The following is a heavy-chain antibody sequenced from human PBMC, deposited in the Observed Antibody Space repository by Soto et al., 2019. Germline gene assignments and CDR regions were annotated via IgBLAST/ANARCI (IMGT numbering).Heavy chain of an antibody. CDR3: ARYVSSGWIFDY. J-gene: IGHJ4*02. CDR2: INPNNGNT. V-gene: IGHV1-2*02. Sequence: ASVKVSCKASGYTFTGYYIHWVRQAPGQGLEWMGWINPNNGNTNIAQKFQGRVTITRDTSTSTAYMELSSLRSEDTAVYYCARYVSSGWIFDYWGQGTLVTVSS. D-gene: IGHD6-19*01. CDR1: GYTFTGYY.